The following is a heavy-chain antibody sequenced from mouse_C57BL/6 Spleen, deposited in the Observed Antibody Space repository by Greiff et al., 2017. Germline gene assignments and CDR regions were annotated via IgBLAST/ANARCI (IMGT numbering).Heavy chain of an antibody. D-gene: IGHD2-4*01. Sequence: VQLQQPGAELVKPGASVKLSCKASGYTFTSYWMQWVKQRPGQGLEWIGEIDPSDSYTNYNQKFKGKATLTVDTSSSPAYMQLSSLTSEDSAVYYCARDDYFYWGQGTTLTVSS. V-gene: IGHV1-50*01. CDR2: IDPSDSYT. CDR1: GYTFTSYW. J-gene: IGHJ2*01. CDR3: ARDDYFY.